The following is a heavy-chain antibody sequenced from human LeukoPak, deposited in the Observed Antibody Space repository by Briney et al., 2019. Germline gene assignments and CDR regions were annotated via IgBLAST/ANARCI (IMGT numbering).Heavy chain of an antibody. V-gene: IGHV4-59*01. J-gene: IGHJ4*02. CDR1: GGSISSYY. D-gene: IGHD2-15*01. CDR3: AREGPKTGVADVRYFDY. CDR2: IYYSGST. Sequence: PSETLSLTCTVSGGSISSYYWSWIRQPPGKGLEWIGYIYYSGSTNYNPSLKSRVTISVDTSKNQFSLKLSSVTAAGTAVYYCAREGPKTGVADVRYFDYWGQGTLVTVSS.